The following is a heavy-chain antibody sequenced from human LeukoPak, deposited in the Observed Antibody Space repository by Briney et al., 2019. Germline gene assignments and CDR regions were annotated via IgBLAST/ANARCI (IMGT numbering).Heavy chain of an antibody. Sequence: GGSLRLSCAASGFTFSSYGMHWVRQAPGKGLEWVAFIRYDGSNKYYADSVKGRFTISRDNAKNSLYLQMNSLRAEDTAVYYCARSRYCSGGSCYTPTTYYYYYMDVWGKGTTVTVSS. CDR2: IRYDGSNK. D-gene: IGHD2-15*01. CDR1: GFTFSSYG. CDR3: ARSRYCSGGSCYTPTTYYYYYMDV. V-gene: IGHV3-30*02. J-gene: IGHJ6*03.